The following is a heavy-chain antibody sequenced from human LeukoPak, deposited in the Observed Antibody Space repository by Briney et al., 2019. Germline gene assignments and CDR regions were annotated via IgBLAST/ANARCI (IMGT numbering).Heavy chain of an antibody. CDR3: AKTPDIVVVVAATLFDY. CDR2: ISGSGGST. J-gene: IGHJ4*02. D-gene: IGHD2-15*01. CDR1: GFTFSSYA. Sequence: PGGSLRLSRAASGFTFSSYAMSWVRQAPGKGLECVSAISGSGGSTYYADSVKGRFTISRDNSKNTLYLQMNSLRAEDTAVYYCAKTPDIVVVVAATLFDYWGQGTLVTVSS. V-gene: IGHV3-23*01.